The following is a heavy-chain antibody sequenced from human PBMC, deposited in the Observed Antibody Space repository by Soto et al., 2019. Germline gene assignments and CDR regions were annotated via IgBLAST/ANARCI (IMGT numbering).Heavy chain of an antibody. Sequence: QVQLVQSGAEVKKPGASVKVSCKASGYTLTYYDINWVRQATGQGPEWMGWMSPKSDNTGYAQKFQGRVTMTWNTSISTAYMELSSLRSEDTAVYYCARGIDQGMDVWGQGTTVTVSS. V-gene: IGHV1-8*01. J-gene: IGHJ6*02. CDR2: MSPKSDNT. CDR3: ARGIDQGMDV. CDR1: GYTLTYYD. D-gene: IGHD3-22*01.